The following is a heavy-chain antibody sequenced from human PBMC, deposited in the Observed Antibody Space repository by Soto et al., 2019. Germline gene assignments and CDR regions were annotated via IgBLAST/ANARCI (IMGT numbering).Heavy chain of an antibody. CDR3: AREGTITMVRGVLSP. J-gene: IGHJ5*02. Sequence: QVQLQESGPGLVKSSQTLSLTCTVSGGSISSGDYYWSWIRQPPGKGLEWIGYIYYSGSTYYNPSLKSRVTISVDTSKNQFSLKLSSVTAADTAVYYCAREGTITMVRGVLSPWGQGTLVTVSS. D-gene: IGHD3-10*01. CDR1: GGSISSGDYY. CDR2: IYYSGST. V-gene: IGHV4-30-4*01.